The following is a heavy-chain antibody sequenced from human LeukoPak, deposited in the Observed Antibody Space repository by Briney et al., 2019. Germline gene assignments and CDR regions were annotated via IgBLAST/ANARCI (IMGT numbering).Heavy chain of an antibody. CDR2: IYYSGST. CDR3: ARHLLYSSSLGVWFDP. D-gene: IGHD6-6*01. V-gene: IGHV4-39*07. CDR1: GGSISSSSYY. Sequence: SETLSLTCTVSGGSISSSSYYWGWIRQPPGKGLEWIGSIYYSGSTYYNPSFKSRVTISVDTSKNQFSLKLSSVTAADTAVYYCARHLLYSSSLGVWFDPWGQGTLVTVSS. J-gene: IGHJ5*02.